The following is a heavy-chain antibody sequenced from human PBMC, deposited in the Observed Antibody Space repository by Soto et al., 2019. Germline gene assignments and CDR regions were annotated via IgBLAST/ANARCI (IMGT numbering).Heavy chain of an antibody. CDR2: ITFTGVST. Sequence: GGSLRLSCAASEFSFDNYAMSWVRQAPEKRLECVSSITFTGVSTYYADPVTGRFTISRDNSYDTLYLQMNSLRADDTAVYYCAKASVWYPYFDSWGQGTLVTVSS. D-gene: IGHD6-13*01. J-gene: IGHJ4*02. CDR3: AKASVWYPYFDS. V-gene: IGHV3-23*01. CDR1: EFSFDNYA.